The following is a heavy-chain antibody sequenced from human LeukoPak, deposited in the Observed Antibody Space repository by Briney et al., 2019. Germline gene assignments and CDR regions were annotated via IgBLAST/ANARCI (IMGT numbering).Heavy chain of an antibody. V-gene: IGHV3-15*01. Sequence: GGSLRLSCAASGFSLTDAWMNWVRQPPGTGLEAVGRIKSKTAGGTTESAAPVKCRFTISRDDSINTLYLQMDSLMTEDTAVYYCTTDRGSIWGQGTLVTVSS. J-gene: IGHJ4*02. CDR1: GFSLTDAW. CDR2: IKSKTAGGTT. CDR3: TTDRGSI. D-gene: IGHD2-21*01.